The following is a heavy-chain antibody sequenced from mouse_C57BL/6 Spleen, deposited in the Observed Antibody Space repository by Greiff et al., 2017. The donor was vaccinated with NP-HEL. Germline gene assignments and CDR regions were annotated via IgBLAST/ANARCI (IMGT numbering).Heavy chain of an antibody. V-gene: IGHV1-26*01. CDR3: ASYYYGSRERGFDY. CDR2: INPNNGGT. D-gene: IGHD1-1*01. J-gene: IGHJ2*01. CDR1: GYTFTDYY. Sequence: EVQLQQSGPELVKPGASVKISCKASGYTFTDYYMNWVKQSHGKSLEWIGDINPNNGGTSYNQKFKGKATLTVDKSSSTAYMELRSLTSEDSAVYYCASYYYGSRERGFDYWGQGTTLTVSS.